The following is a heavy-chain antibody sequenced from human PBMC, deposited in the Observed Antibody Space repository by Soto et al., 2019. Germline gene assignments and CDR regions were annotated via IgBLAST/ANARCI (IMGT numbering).Heavy chain of an antibody. D-gene: IGHD4-17*01. J-gene: IGHJ4*02. CDR1: GGSISSYY. V-gene: IGHV4-59*08. CDR2: IYYSGST. CDR3: AGSPYGDYVTSDY. Sequence: PSETLSLTCTVSGGSISSYYWSWIRQPPGKGLEWIGYIYYSGSTNYNPALKSRVTISVDTSKNQFSLKLSSVTAADTAVYYCAGSPYGDYVTSDYWGQGTLVTVSS.